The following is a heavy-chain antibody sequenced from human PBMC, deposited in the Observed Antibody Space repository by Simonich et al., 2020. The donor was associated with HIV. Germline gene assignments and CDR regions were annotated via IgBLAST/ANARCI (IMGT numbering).Heavy chain of an antibody. CDR2: ISWNSGSI. Sequence: EVQLVESGGGLVQPGRSLRLSCAASGFTFDDYAMHWVRQAQRKGQEWVSGISWNSGSIGYADSVKGRFTISRDNAKNSLYLQMNSLRAEDMALYYCAKDRYSSSSGSFDYWGQGTLVTVSS. D-gene: IGHD6-6*01. CDR1: GFTFDDYA. J-gene: IGHJ4*02. CDR3: AKDRYSSSSGSFDY. V-gene: IGHV3-9*03.